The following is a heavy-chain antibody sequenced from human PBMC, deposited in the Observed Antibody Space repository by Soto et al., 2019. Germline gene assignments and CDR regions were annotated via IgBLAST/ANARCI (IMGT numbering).Heavy chain of an antibody. Sequence: GGSLRLSCSASGFTFSSYAMSWVRQAPGKGLGWVSAISSSGGSTFYADSVKGRFTISRDNSRNTLYLQMNSLRAEDTAIYYCAKYQPMTQPRPYFDYWGQGTPVTVSS. V-gene: IGHV3-23*01. CDR3: AKYQPMTQPRPYFDY. J-gene: IGHJ4*02. CDR2: ISSSGGST. CDR1: GFTFSSYA. D-gene: IGHD3-22*01.